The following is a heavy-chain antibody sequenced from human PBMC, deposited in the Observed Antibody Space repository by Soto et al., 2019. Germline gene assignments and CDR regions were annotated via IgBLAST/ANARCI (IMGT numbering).Heavy chain of an antibody. CDR2: IFYSGTT. Sequence: SETLSLTCTVSGGSISSGGYYWAWIRHHPGKGLEWIGTIFYSGTTYYNPSLKSRITISQDTSNNQFSLKLTSVTAADTAVYYCARHYYDSSCYPARYYHGMDVWGQGTTVTVSS. D-gene: IGHD3-22*01. J-gene: IGHJ6*02. CDR3: ARHYYDSSCYPARYYHGMDV. CDR1: GGSISSGGYY. V-gene: IGHV4-39*01.